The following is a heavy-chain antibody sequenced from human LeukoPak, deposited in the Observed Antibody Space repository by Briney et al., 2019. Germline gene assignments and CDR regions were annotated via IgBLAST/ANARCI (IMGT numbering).Heavy chain of an antibody. J-gene: IGHJ6*02. D-gene: IGHD6-19*01. CDR1: GFTFSSYG. CDR2: IWYDGSNK. V-gene: IGHV3-33*01. CDR3: ARGKVAVAGTHLKHCYYGMDV. Sequence: PGGSLRLSCAASGFTFSSYGMHWVRQAPGKGLEWVAVIWYDGSNKYYADSVKGRFTISRDNSKNTLYLQMNSLRAEDTAVYYCARGKVAVAGTHLKHCYYGMDVWGQGTTVTVPS.